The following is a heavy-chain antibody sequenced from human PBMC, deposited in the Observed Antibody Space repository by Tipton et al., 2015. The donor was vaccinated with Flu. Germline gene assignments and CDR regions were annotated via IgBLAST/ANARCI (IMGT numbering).Heavy chain of an antibody. J-gene: IGHJ4*02. Sequence: SLRLSCAASGFPFNSYEMNWVRQAPGKGLEWVSHITPSGARKYYADAMKGRVTISRDNAKNSLYLHMNSLRVEDTAIYYCARGFIRLCDYWGQGTLVAVSS. CDR2: ITPSGARK. V-gene: IGHV3-48*03. D-gene: IGHD3-16*01. CDR1: GFPFNSYE. CDR3: ARGFIRLCDY.